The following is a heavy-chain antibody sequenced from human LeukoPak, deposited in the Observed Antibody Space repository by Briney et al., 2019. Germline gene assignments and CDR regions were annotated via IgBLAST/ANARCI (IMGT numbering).Heavy chain of an antibody. Sequence: PGESLKISFKGSGYLFTNYWIGWVRPMPEKGVEWMGIIYPADSDTRYSPSFQGQVTISADKSINSAYLHWSSLKASDTAMYYCARLVCSSTSCYSGFDYWGQGTLVTVS. D-gene: IGHD2-2*01. CDR3: ARLVCSSTSCYSGFDY. V-gene: IGHV5-51*01. J-gene: IGHJ4*02. CDR1: GYLFTNYW. CDR2: IYPADSDT.